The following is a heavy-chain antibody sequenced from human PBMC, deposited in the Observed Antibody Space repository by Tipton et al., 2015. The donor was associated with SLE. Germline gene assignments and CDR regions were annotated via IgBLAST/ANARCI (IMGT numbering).Heavy chain of an antibody. V-gene: IGHV4-30-4*08. CDR3: VRDPAPGPFDF. CDR2: IYHTGTT. CDR1: GGSISSADYY. J-gene: IGHJ4*02. Sequence: TLSLTCTVSGGSISSADYYWSWIRQLPGKGLEWIGNIYHTGTTDSNPSLRSRVTLSIDASKNEFSLKLNSVTAADTAVYYCVRDPAPGPFDFWGQGTLVAVSS.